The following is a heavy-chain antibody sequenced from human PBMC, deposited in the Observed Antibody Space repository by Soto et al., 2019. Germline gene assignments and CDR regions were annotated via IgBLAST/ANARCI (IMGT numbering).Heavy chain of an antibody. J-gene: IGHJ4*02. D-gene: IGHD3-22*01. CDR1: GGTFSSYA. V-gene: IGHV1-69*13. CDR3: AGGGGYYYDSSGYYPRPFDY. CDR2: IIPIFGTA. Sequence: ASLKVSCKASGGTFSSYAISCVRHAPGQGLEWMGGIIPIFGTANYAQKFQGRVTITADESTSTAYMELSSLRSEDTAVYYCAGGGGYYYDSSGYYPRPFDYWGQGTLVTVSS.